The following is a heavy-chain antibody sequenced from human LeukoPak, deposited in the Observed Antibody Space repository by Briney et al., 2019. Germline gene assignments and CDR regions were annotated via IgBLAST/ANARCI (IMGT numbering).Heavy chain of an antibody. Sequence: ASETLSLTCTVSGGSITSYYWSWIRQPPGKGLEWIGYIYHSGNTNYNPSLKSRVTISVDTSKNQFSLKLNSVTAADTAVYYCARLPFDTSSFDYWGHGTLVTVSS. CDR1: GGSITSYY. CDR3: ARLPFDTSSFDY. V-gene: IGHV4-59*08. D-gene: IGHD3-22*01. CDR2: IYHSGNT. J-gene: IGHJ4*01.